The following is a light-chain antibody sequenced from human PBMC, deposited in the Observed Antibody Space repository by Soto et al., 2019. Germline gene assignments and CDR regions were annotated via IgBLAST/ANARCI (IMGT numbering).Light chain of an antibody. Sequence: QSALTQPASVSGSPGQSITISCTGTSSDVGGYNYVSWYQQHPGKAPKLMIYDVSNRPSGVSDHVSGSKSGNTASLTISGIRAGDEADYDCSAYTSSSAPEELFGGGTKLTVL. J-gene: IGLJ2*01. CDR2: DVS. CDR1: SSDVGGYNY. CDR3: SAYTSSSAPEEL. V-gene: IGLV2-14*01.